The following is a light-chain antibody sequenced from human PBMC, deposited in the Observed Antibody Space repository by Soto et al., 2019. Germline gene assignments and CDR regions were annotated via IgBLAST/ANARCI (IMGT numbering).Light chain of an antibody. J-gene: IGKJ1*01. CDR2: GAS. Sequence: EIVLTQSPGTLSLSPGERATLSCRASQSVSGDYLVWYQQKPGQAPRLLIYGASYRATGIPGRFSGSGSGTDFTLTISRLEPEDFAVYYCQQYGSSALTFGQGTKVEIK. V-gene: IGKV3-20*01. CDR1: QSVSGDY. CDR3: QQYGSSALT.